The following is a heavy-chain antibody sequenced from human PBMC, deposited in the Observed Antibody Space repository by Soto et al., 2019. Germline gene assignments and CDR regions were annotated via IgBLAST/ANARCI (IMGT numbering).Heavy chain of an antibody. D-gene: IGHD3-3*01. J-gene: IGHJ6*03. CDR1: GGSFSGYY. Sequence: SETLSLTCAVYGGSFSGYYWSWIRQPPGKGLEWIGEINHSGSTNYNPSLKSRVTISVDTSKNQFSLKLSSVTAADTAVYYCARGPSGFWSGYYPPYYYYYMDVWGKGTTVTSP. V-gene: IGHV4-34*01. CDR2: INHSGST. CDR3: ARGPSGFWSGYYPPYYYYYMDV.